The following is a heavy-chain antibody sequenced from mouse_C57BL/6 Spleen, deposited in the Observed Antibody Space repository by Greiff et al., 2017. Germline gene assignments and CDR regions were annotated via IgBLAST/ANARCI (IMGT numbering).Heavy chain of an antibody. J-gene: IGHJ3*01. CDR1: GFTFSSYA. V-gene: IGHV5-9-1*02. Sequence: EVQRVESGDGLVKPGGSLKLSCAASGFTFSSYAMSWVRQTPEKRLEWVAYISSGSGYIYYADTVKGRFTISRDNARNTVYLQSSSLKSEDTSMYYCTREWAGTFAYWGQGTMVTVSA. CDR2: ISSGSGYI. CDR3: TREWAGTFAY. D-gene: IGHD4-1*01.